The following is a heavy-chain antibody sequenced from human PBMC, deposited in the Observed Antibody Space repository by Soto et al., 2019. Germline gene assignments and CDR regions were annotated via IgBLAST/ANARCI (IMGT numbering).Heavy chain of an antibody. J-gene: IGHJ6*02. CDR1: GDSIRNYF. V-gene: IGHV4-4*07. D-gene: IGHD3-16*01. CDR3: ARDPGTSMIENYYNGMDV. Sequence: TLSLTCTVSGDSIRNYFWSWIRQPAGKGLEWIGRIYTSGSSNYNPSLKSRLTMSVDTSKNQVSLNLRSVTAADTAVYYCARDPGTSMIENYYNGMDVWGLGTRVTVSS. CDR2: IYTSGSS.